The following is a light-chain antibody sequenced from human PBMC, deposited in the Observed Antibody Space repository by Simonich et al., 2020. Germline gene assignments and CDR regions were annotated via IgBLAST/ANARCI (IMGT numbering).Light chain of an antibody. V-gene: IGLV1-44*01. J-gene: IGLJ3*02. CDR3: AAWDDSLNGPV. Sequence: QSVLTQPPSASGTPGQRVTISCSGSSSNIGRNTVNWYQQLPGTAPKLLIYRNKQRPSGVPDRFSGSKSGTSASLAISGLQSEDEADYYCAAWDDSLNGPVFGGGTKLTVL. CDR1: SSNIGRNT. CDR2: RNK.